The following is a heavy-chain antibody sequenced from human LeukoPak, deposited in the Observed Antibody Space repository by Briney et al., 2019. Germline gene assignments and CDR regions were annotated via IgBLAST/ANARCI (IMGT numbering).Heavy chain of an antibody. Sequence: PGGSLRLSCAASGFTFDDYGMSWVRQAPGKGLEWVSGINWNGGSTGYADSVKGRFTISRDNAKNSLYLQMNSLRAEDTALYYCARIFRNCTNGVCYPPRYYFDYWGQGTLATVSS. CDR1: GFTFDDYG. D-gene: IGHD2-8*01. V-gene: IGHV3-20*04. J-gene: IGHJ4*02. CDR2: INWNGGST. CDR3: ARIFRNCTNGVCYPPRYYFDY.